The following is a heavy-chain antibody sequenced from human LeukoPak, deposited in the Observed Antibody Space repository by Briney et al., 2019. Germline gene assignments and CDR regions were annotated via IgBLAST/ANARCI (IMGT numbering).Heavy chain of an antibody. V-gene: IGHV3-20*04. CDR3: AKSHSSSWSELGS. CDR2: INWNGGST. D-gene: IGHD6-13*01. Sequence: GPGGSLRLSCAASGFTFDDYGMSWVRQAPGKGLEWVSGINWNGGSTGYADSVKGRFTISRDNSKNSLYLQMNSLRAEDTAFYYCAKSHSSSWSELGSWGQGTLVTVSS. J-gene: IGHJ5*02. CDR1: GFTFDDYG.